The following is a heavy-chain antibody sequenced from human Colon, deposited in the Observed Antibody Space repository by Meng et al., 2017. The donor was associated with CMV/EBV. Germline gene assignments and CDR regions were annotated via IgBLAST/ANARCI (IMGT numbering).Heavy chain of an antibody. J-gene: IGHJ5*02. Sequence: QVQLVQSGAEVTKPGVSVKFSCKTSGYSFTDYYFHWVRQAPGQGLEWMGWINSISGDTNYAQKFQGRVTMTRDTSITTAYMELNSLKSDDTAVYYCGRDRHLDPWGQGTLVTVSS. D-gene: IGHD3-3*02. CDR3: GRDRHLDP. CDR2: INSISGDT. CDR1: GYSFTDYY. V-gene: IGHV1-2*02.